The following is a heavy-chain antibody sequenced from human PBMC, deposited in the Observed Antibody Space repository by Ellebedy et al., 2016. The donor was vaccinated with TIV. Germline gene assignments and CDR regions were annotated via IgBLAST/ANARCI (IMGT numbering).Heavy chain of an antibody. J-gene: IGHJ6*02. D-gene: IGHD4-17*01. V-gene: IGHV6-1*01. CDR2: TYYRSKWYN. CDR3: ARSYGDYGVYYYYYGMDV. Sequence: SQTLSLTCVISGDSVSSNSAAWNWIRQSPSRGLEWLGRTYYRSKWYNDYAVSVKSRITINPDTSKNQFSLQLNSVTPEDTAVYYCARSYGDYGVYYYYYGMDVWGQGTTVTVSS. CDR1: GDSVSSNSAA.